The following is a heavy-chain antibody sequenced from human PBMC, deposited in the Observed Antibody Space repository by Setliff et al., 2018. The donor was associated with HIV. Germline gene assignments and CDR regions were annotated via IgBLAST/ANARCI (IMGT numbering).Heavy chain of an antibody. D-gene: IGHD4-17*01. V-gene: IGHV4-59*11. CDR2: IYYSGST. CDR3: ARVRLTATRTRCAFDI. Sequence: PSETLSLTCAVSGDYISSHYWSWIRQPPGKGLEWIGYIYYSGSTSYNPSLKSRVTISADTSKNHFSLKLNSVSAADTAVYYCARVRLTATRTRCAFDIWGHGTMVTVSS. CDR1: GDYISSHY. J-gene: IGHJ3*02.